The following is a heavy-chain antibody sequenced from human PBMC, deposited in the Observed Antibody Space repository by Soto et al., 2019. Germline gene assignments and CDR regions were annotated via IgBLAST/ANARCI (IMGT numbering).Heavy chain of an antibody. CDR3: TTRSRSGSYFQH. CDR1: GLTFSNAW. D-gene: IGHD1-26*01. Sequence: GGSMRLSCAASGLTFSNAWMNWVRQAPGKGLEWVGRIKSKTDGGTTDYAAPVKDKFTISRDDSKNTLYLQMNSLKTEDTAMYYCTTRSRSGSYFQHWGQGTLVTVSS. CDR2: IKSKTDGGTT. V-gene: IGHV3-15*07. J-gene: IGHJ1*01.